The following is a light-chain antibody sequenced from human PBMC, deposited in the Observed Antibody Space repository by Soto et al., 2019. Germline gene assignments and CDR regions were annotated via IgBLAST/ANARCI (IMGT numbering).Light chain of an antibody. CDR3: SSYAGSNIVV. CDR1: SSDVGGYNF. V-gene: IGLV2-8*01. J-gene: IGLJ2*01. Sequence: QSALTQPPSASGSPGQSVTISCTGTSSDVGGYNFVSWYQQHPGKAHKLMIYEVSGRPSGVPDRFSGSKSGKTASLTVSGLQAEDEADYYCSSYAGSNIVVFGGGTKLTVL. CDR2: EVS.